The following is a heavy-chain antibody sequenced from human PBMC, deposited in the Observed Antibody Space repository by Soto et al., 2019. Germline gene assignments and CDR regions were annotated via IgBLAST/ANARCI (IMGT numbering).Heavy chain of an antibody. CDR3: AHKSLVPFGMDV. CDR2: IYWDDDK. D-gene: IGHD3-10*01. CDR1: GFSLTTSGVG. V-gene: IGHV2-5*02. Sequence: QITLKESGPTLVKPTQTLTLTCTFSGFSLTTSGVGVGWIRQPPGKALEWLALIYWDDDKRYSPSLKNRLSITKDTSRNQVVLTLIDLDPVDTATYYCAHKSLVPFGMDVWGQETTVTVAS. J-gene: IGHJ6*02.